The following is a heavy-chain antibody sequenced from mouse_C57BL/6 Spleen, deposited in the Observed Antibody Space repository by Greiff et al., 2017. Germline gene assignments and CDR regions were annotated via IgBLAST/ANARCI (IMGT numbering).Heavy chain of an antibody. CDR2: IYPRSGNT. CDR1: GYTFTSYG. D-gene: IGHD1-1*01. Sequence: VQLQQSGAELARPGASVKLSCKASGYTFTSYGISWVKQRTGQGLEWIGEIYPRSGNTYYNEKFKGKATLTADKSSSTGYLELRSLTSEDSAVYFCEGQGGYYGRGYFDVWGTGTTVTVSS. CDR3: EGQGGYYGRGYFDV. V-gene: IGHV1-81*01. J-gene: IGHJ1*03.